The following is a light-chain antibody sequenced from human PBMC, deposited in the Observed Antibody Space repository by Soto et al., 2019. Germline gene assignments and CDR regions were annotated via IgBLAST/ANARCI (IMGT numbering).Light chain of an antibody. CDR1: QSVSSNY. J-gene: IGKJ1*01. CDR2: GAS. V-gene: IGKV3-20*01. CDR3: QKYGSSLWT. Sequence: EIVLTQSPGTLSLSPGERATLSCRASQSVSSNYLAWYQQKPGQAPRLLIYGASSRATGIPDRYSGSGSGTDFTLTISRLEPDDFAVYYCQKYGSSLWTFGQGTKVEIK.